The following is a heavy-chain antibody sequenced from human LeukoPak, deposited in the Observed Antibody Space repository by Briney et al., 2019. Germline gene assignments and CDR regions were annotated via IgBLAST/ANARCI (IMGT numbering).Heavy chain of an antibody. Sequence: GGSLRLSCAASGFTFSNYGMHWVRQAPGKGLEWVAGISYDGSLKYYADSVKGRFTISRDNSKNTLYVQMDSLRAEDTAVYYCARESSDPWGQGTLVTVSS. V-gene: IGHV3-30*03. J-gene: IGHJ5*02. CDR3: ARESSDP. CDR2: ISYDGSLK. CDR1: GFTFSNYG.